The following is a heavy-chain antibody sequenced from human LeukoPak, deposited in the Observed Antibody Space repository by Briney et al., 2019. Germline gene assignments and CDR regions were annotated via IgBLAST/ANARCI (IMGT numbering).Heavy chain of an antibody. D-gene: IGHD5-12*01. Sequence: ASVKVSCKAFGYSLTNYYVHWVRQAPGQGLEWMGEINPSGGSTSYAQKFQGRITVTRDTYTNTVYMDLSSLRSEDTATYYCARGAPTTRIGAGRLDYWGQGALVTVSS. CDR3: ARGAPTTRIGAGRLDY. J-gene: IGHJ4*02. CDR1: GYSLTNYY. V-gene: IGHV1-46*01. CDR2: INPSGGST.